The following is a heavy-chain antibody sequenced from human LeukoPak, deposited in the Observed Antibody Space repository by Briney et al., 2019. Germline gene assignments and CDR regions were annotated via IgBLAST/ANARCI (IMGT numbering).Heavy chain of an antibody. D-gene: IGHD2-21*02. Sequence: SETLSLTCTVSGGSISSYYWSWIRQPAGKGLEWIGRIYTSGSTNYNPSLKSRVTISVDTSKNQFSLKLSSVTAADTAVYYCASRYCGGDCYSIWFDPWGQGTLVTVSS. J-gene: IGHJ5*02. CDR3: ASRYCGGDCYSIWFDP. V-gene: IGHV4-4*07. CDR2: IYTSGST. CDR1: GGSISSYY.